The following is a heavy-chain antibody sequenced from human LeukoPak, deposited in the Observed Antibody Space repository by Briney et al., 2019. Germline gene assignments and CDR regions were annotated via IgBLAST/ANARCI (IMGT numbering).Heavy chain of an antibody. V-gene: IGHV1-69*02. Sequence: SVKVSFKASGGTFTIYTISWVRQAPGQGLEWMGRIIPILGIANYAQKFQGRVTITADKSTSTAYMELSSLRSEDTAVYYCAIGDYYGSGSYDYWGQGTLVTVSS. CDR3: AIGDYYGSGSYDY. J-gene: IGHJ4*02. CDR1: GGTFTIYT. D-gene: IGHD3-10*01. CDR2: IIPILGIA.